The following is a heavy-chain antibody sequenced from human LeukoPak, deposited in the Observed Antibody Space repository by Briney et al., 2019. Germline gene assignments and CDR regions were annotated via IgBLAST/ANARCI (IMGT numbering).Heavy chain of an antibody. CDR1: GGTFSSYA. J-gene: IGHJ4*02. CDR3: ASGETLRYFDWLSYFDY. CDR2: IIPIFGTA. Sequence: GSSVKVSCKASGGTFSSYAISWVLQAPGQGLEWMGGIIPIFGTANYAQKFQGRVTITTDESTSTAYMELSSLRSEDTAVYYCASGETLRYFDWLSYFDYWGQGALVTVSS. V-gene: IGHV1-69*05. D-gene: IGHD3-9*01.